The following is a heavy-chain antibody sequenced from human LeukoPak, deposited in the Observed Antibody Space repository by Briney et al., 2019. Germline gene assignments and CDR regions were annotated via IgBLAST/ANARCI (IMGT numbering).Heavy chain of an antibody. D-gene: IGHD1-1*01. V-gene: IGHV4-38-2*01. CDR3: ARAYDPVAFDY. Sequence: SETLSLTCAVSGYSIRSGYYWGWIRQPPGKGLEWIGSIYHSGITHYNLSLKSRVTISVDTSKNQFSLELNSVTAADTAVYYCARAYDPVAFDYWGQGTLVTVSS. CDR2: IYHSGIT. J-gene: IGHJ4*02. CDR1: GYSIRSGYY.